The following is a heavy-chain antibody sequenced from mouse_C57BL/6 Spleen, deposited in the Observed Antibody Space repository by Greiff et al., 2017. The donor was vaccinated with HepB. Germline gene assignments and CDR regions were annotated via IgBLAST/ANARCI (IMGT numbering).Heavy chain of an antibody. CDR3: AISDGKNGMDY. V-gene: IGHV1-69*01. J-gene: IGHJ4*01. CDR2: IDPSDSYT. CDR1: GYTFTSYW. D-gene: IGHD2-1*01. Sequence: VQLQQPGAELVMPGASVKLSCKASGYTFTSYWMHWVKQRPGQGLEWIGEIDPSDSYTNYNQKFKGKSTLTVDKSSSSAYMQLSSLTSEDTAVYYCAISDGKNGMDYWGQGTSVTVSS.